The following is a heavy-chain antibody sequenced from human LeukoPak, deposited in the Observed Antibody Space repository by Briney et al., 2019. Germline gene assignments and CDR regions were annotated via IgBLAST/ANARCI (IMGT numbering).Heavy chain of an antibody. V-gene: IGHV4-39*02. D-gene: IGHD4-23*01. J-gene: IGHJ4*02. CDR3: ARDYGGNSYYFDY. Sequence: SETLSLTCTVSGGSISGTTYYWGWIRQPPGKGLEWIGSIYFSGSTYYNPSLKSRVTLSVDTSKNQFSLRLTSVTAADTAVYHCARDYGGNSYYFDYWGWGTLVTVSS. CDR2: IYFSGST. CDR1: GGSISGTTYY.